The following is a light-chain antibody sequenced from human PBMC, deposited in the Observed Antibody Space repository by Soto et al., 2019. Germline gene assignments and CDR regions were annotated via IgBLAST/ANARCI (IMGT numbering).Light chain of an antibody. CDR1: QSVLYSSYNKNY. Sequence: DIVMTQSPDSLAVSLGERATINCRSSQSVLYSSYNKNYLAWYQQKPGQPPKLLFYWASSRQSGVPDRFSGSGSGTDVTLTIRSLQAEDVAVYYCQQYFGTPLTFGGGTTVEIK. CDR3: QQYFGTPLT. J-gene: IGKJ4*01. CDR2: WAS. V-gene: IGKV4-1*01.